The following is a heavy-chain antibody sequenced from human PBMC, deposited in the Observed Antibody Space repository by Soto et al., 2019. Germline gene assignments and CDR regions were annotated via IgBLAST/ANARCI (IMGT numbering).Heavy chain of an antibody. CDR3: ARVDSCSWWGPDGMDV. CDR2: IYYSGST. D-gene: IGHD6-13*01. Sequence: TLSLTCTVSGGSLSSGGYYWSWIRQHPGKGLEWIGYIYYSGSTYYNPSLKSRVTISVDTSKNQFSLKLSSVTAADTAVYYCARVDSCSWWGPDGMDVWGQGTTVTVSS. V-gene: IGHV4-31*03. CDR1: GGSLSSGGYY. J-gene: IGHJ6*02.